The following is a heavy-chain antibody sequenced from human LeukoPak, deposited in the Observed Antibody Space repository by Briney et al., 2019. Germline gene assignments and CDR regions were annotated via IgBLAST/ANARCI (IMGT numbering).Heavy chain of an antibody. V-gene: IGHV3-30-3*01. CDR1: GFTFSSYA. D-gene: IGHD3-10*01. J-gene: IGHJ6*02. CDR3: ARESYLFYGSGSLYGMDV. Sequence: PGGSLRLSCAASGFTFSSYAMHWVRQAPGKGLEWVAVISYDGSNKYYADSVKGRFTISRDNSKNTLYLQMNSLRAEDTAVYYCARESYLFYGSGSLYGMDVWGQGTTVTVSS. CDR2: ISYDGSNK.